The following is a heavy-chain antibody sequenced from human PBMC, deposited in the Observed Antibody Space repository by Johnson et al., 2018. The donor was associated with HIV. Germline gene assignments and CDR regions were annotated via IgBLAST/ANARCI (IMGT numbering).Heavy chain of an antibody. J-gene: IGHJ3*02. Sequence: EVQLVESGGGLVQPGGSLRLSCAASGFTVSSNYMSWVRQAPGKGLEWVSVIYSGGSTYYADSVKGRFTISRDNSKNTLYLQMNSLRAEDTAVYYCAREGGYSGYEGVGHTNDAFDIWGQGTMVTVSS. CDR1: GFTVSSNY. V-gene: IGHV3-66*01. CDR3: AREGGYSGYEGVGHTNDAFDI. D-gene: IGHD5-12*01. CDR2: IYSGGST.